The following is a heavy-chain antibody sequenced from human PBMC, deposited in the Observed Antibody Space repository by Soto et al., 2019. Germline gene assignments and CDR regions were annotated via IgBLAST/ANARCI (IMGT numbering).Heavy chain of an antibody. V-gene: IGHV4-39*01. D-gene: IGHD1-1*01. J-gene: IGHJ4*02. CDR3: ARLGAQLERRDY. CDR2: IYYSGST. Sequence: SETLSLTCTVSGGSISSSSYYWGWIRQPPGKGLEWIGSIYYSGSTYYNPSLKSRVTISVDTSKNQFSLKLSSVTAADTAVYYCARLGAQLERRDYWGQGTLVTVSS. CDR1: GGSISSSSYY.